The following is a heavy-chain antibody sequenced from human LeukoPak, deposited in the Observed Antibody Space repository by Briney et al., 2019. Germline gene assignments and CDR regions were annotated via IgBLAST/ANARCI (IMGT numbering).Heavy chain of an antibody. CDR1: GFTFSDYG. CDR3: ARDRDWGCSYCSY. J-gene: IGHJ4*02. D-gene: IGHD7-27*01. Sequence: AGGSLRLSCAASGFTFSDYGMHWVRQAPGKGLEWVAVIWFDGSNKYYADSVKGRFTISRDNSKNTLYLQMNSLRAEDTAVYYCARDRDWGCSYCSYWGQGTLVTVSS. CDR2: IWFDGSNK. V-gene: IGHV3-33*01.